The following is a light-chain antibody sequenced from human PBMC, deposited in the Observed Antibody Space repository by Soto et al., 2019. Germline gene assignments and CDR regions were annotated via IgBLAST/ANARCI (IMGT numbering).Light chain of an antibody. CDR3: QVWDSPGVV. CDR1: NIGSKS. CDR2: DDS. J-gene: IGLJ2*01. V-gene: IGLV3-21*02. Sequence: SYELTQPPSVSVAPGQTARITCGGNNIGSKSVHWYQQKPGQDPVLVVYDDSDRPSGIPERFSGSNSGNTATLTISRVEAGDEADYYCQVWDSPGVVFGGGTKVTVL.